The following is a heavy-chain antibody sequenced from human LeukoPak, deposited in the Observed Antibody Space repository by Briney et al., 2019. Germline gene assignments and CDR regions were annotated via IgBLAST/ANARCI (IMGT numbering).Heavy chain of an antibody. CDR1: GGFVSSGSYY. Sequence: PSETLSLPCTVSGGFVSSGSYYWSWIRQPPGEGLEWIGYIYYSGSTNYNPSLKSRVTISADTSKNQFSLELSSVTAADTAVYYCARDGDYWGQGTLVTVSS. J-gene: IGHJ4*02. CDR2: IYYSGST. V-gene: IGHV4-61*01. CDR3: ARDGDY.